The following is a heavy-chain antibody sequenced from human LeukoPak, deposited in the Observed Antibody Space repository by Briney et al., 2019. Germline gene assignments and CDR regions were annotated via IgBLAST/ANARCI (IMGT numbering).Heavy chain of an antibody. V-gene: IGHV4-34*01. CDR2: INHSGST. Sequence: SETLSLTCAVYGGSFSGYYWSWIRQPPGKGLEWIGEINHSGSTNYNPSLKSRVTISVDTSKNQFSLKLSSVTAADTAVYYCARGDILTGYRGAWGQGTLVTVSS. D-gene: IGHD3-9*01. CDR1: GGSFSGYY. CDR3: ARGDILTGYRGA. J-gene: IGHJ4*02.